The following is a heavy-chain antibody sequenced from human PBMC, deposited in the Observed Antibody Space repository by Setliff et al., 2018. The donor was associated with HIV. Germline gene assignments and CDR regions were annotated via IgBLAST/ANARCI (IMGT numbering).Heavy chain of an antibody. J-gene: IGHJ5*02. CDR3: ARILVAAAGTGFDP. CDR1: GGSISSSNW. CDR2: IYHSGSA. V-gene: IGHV4-4*02. D-gene: IGHD6-13*01. Sequence: SETLSLTCAVSGGSISSSNWWSWVRQPPGKGLEWLGEIYHSGSANYNPSLKSRVIISIDKSKNKFSLKVSSVTAADTAVYYCARILVAAAGTGFDPRGQGILVTVSS.